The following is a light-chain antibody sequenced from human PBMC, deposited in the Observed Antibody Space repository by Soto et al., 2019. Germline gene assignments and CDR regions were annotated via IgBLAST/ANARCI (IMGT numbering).Light chain of an antibody. CDR1: QSASSSY. CDR2: GAS. CDR3: QQYGTSLFT. Sequence: PGDRATLSCRSSQSASSSYLSWYQQKPGQAPRLLIYGASNRATGIPDRFSGSGSGTDFTLTISGLEPEDFAVYYCQQYGTSLFTFGGGTRVEIK. V-gene: IGKV3-20*01. J-gene: IGKJ4*01.